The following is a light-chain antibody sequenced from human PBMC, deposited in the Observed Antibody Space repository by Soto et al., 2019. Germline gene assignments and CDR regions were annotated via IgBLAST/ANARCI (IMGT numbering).Light chain of an antibody. CDR3: QQYESYPIT. J-gene: IGKJ5*01. Sequence: EIXLTQSAANLXLSPGERANLXCSASQSFSTVFRAWYQQEPGQAPRLPSYGASIRATGTPDRCSCSGSGTDFTRPVNRREPEDFAVYYGQQYESYPITFGQGTRLEIK. CDR1: QSFSTVF. CDR2: GAS. V-gene: IGKV3-20*01.